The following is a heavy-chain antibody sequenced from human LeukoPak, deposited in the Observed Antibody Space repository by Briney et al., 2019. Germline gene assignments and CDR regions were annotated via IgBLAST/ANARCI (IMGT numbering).Heavy chain of an antibody. CDR1: GFTFRSYA. V-gene: IGHV3-23*01. J-gene: IGHJ3*02. Sequence: PGGSLSLSCAASGFTFRSYAMSWVRQAPGKGLEWVSAISGSGASTYYADSVKGPFTISRDNPKDTVYLQLNSLRAEHKAIYYRAITVTPRFYGFDNRTPRHYVFDIWGQGTMVTVSS. CDR3: AITVTPRFYGFDNRTPRHYVFDI. D-gene: IGHD1-14*01. CDR2: ISGSGAST.